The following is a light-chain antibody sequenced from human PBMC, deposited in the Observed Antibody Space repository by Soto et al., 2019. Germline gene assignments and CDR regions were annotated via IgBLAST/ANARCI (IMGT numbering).Light chain of an antibody. CDR1: QSVSSSY. V-gene: IGKV3-20*01. J-gene: IGKJ1*01. CDR2: GAS. Sequence: EIVLTQSPGTLHLSPGDRATLSCRASQSVSSSYLAWYQQKPGQAPRLLIYGASSRATGIPDRFSGSGSGTDFTLTISRLEPEDFAVYYCQQYGSSPETFGQGTKVEIK. CDR3: QQYGSSPET.